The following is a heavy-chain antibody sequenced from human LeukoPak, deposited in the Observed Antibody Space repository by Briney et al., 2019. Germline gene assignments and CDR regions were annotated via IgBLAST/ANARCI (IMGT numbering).Heavy chain of an antibody. J-gene: IGHJ5*02. CDR2: IGPYNDNT. V-gene: IGHV1-18*01. CDR3: ARGSNCDDP. CDR1: VYTFTSYG. D-gene: IGHD4-11*01. Sequence: ASVNVSCKASVYTFTSYGISWVRQAPGQGLAWMGWIGPYNDNTNYAQKLQGRVTMTTDTSTSTAYMELRSLRSDDTAVYYCARGSNCDDPWGQGTLVTVSS.